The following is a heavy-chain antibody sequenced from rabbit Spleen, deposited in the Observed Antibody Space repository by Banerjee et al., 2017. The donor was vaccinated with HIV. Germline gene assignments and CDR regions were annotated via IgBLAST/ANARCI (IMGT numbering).Heavy chain of an antibody. CDR3: ARSIIGGSDYIVAYNL. V-gene: IGHV1S45*01. Sequence: QEQLVESGGGLVKPTGSLKLSCTASGFSFSNKAVMCWVRQAPGKGLEWIACINAVTGKAVYASWAKGRFTFSKTSSTTVTLQMTSLTAADTATYFCARSIIGGSDYIVAYNLWGQGTLVTVS. D-gene: IGHD8-1*01. CDR2: INAVTGKA. J-gene: IGHJ4*01. CDR1: GFSFSNKAV.